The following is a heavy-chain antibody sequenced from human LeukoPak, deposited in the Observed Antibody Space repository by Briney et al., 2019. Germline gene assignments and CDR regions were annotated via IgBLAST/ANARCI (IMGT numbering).Heavy chain of an antibody. CDR2: INAGNGNT. D-gene: IGHD3-10*01. J-gene: IGHJ4*02. CDR3: ARDYYCGSGSYSRGLDY. CDR1: GYTFTNYS. Sequence: ASVTVSCKASGYTFTNYSMHWVRQAPGQRLEWTGWINAGNGNTKYSQQFQGRVTITIDKSASTAYMELSSLRSEDGAVYYCARDYYCGSGSYSRGLDYWGQGTLVTVSS. V-gene: IGHV1-3*01.